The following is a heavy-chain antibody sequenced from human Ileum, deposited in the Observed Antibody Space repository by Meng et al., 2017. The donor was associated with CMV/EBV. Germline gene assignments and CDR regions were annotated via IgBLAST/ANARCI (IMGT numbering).Heavy chain of an antibody. V-gene: IGHV6-1*01. Sequence: SVSSIRAAWSWVRQPPSGGLECLGRTYYRSKWYYDYAVSVKSRVTINPDTSKNQFSLQLNSVTPEDTAVYFCARDQPLPVAGSFDYWGQGTLVTVSS. CDR2: TYYRSKWYY. CDR3: ARDQPLPVAGSFDY. D-gene: IGHD6-19*01. CDR1: SVSSIRAA. J-gene: IGHJ4*02.